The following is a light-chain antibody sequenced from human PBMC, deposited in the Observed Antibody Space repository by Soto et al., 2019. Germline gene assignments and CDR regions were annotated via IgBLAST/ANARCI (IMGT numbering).Light chain of an antibody. Sequence: QAVVTQEPSLTVSPGGTVTLTCGSSTGAVTSGHYPYWFQQKPGQAPRTLIFETSNKHSWTPARFSGSLLGGKAALTLSGAQPEDEAEYYCLLSYSNSRGVFGGGTKLTVL. CDR1: TGAVTSGHY. CDR3: LLSYSNSRGV. CDR2: ETS. V-gene: IGLV7-46*01. J-gene: IGLJ3*02.